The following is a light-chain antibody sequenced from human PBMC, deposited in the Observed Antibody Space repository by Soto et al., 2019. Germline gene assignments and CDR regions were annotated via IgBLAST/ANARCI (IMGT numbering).Light chain of an antibody. Sequence: QSVLTQPASVSESPGQSIAISCTGTSSDVGSDYNYVSWYQQHPGKAPKLMVYDVSTRPSGVSNRFSGSKSGTTASLTISGLQAEDEADYYCCSYTSISTYVFGTGTKVTVL. CDR1: SSDVGSDYNY. J-gene: IGLJ1*01. CDR2: DVS. V-gene: IGLV2-14*03. CDR3: CSYTSISTYV.